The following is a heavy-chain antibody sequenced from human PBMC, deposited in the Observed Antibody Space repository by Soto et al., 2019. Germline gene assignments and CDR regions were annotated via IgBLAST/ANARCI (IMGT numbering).Heavy chain of an antibody. Sequence: SLRLSCAASGFIVSSHYMSWVRQAPGKGLERVSVIYSGGYTYYADSVKGRFTISRDNSKNTLYLQINSLRAEDTAIYYCARGHGGSCYSYYGLDVWGQGTTVTVCS. J-gene: IGHJ6*02. CDR2: IYSGGYT. CDR3: ARGHGGSCYSYYGLDV. CDR1: GFIVSSHY. V-gene: IGHV3-53*01. D-gene: IGHD2-15*01.